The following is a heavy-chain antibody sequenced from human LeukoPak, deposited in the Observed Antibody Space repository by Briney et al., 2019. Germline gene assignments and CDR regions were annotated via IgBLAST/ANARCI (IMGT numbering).Heavy chain of an antibody. CDR2: ISSSSYI. J-gene: IGHJ6*02. CDR3: ARDRGVWRSTYGMDV. V-gene: IGHV3-21*01. CDR1: GFTFSSYS. Sequence: KPGGSLRLSCAASGFTFSSYSMNWVRQAPGKGLEWVSSISSSSYIYYADSVKGRFTISRDNAKNSLYLQMNSLRAEDTAVYYCARDRGVWRSTYGMDVWGQGTTVTVSS. D-gene: IGHD3-10*01.